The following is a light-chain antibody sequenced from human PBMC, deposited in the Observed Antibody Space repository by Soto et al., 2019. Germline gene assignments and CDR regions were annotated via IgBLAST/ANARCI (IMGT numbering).Light chain of an antibody. CDR1: DSDVGAYNY. J-gene: IGLJ1*01. V-gene: IGLV2-14*01. Sequence: QSALTQPASVSGSPGQWITISCTGTDSDVGAYNYVSWHQQHPGKAPRLIIYDVNSRPSGVSNRFSGSKSGNTASLTISGLQVEDEADYYCKSYTSSTTYVFGTGTKLTVL. CDR2: DVN. CDR3: KSYTSSTTYV.